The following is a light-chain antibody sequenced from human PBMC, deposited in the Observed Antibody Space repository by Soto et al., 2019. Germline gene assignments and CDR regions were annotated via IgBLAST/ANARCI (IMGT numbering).Light chain of an antibody. CDR3: QQYASSPHT. CDR2: GAS. CDR1: QGVTTSF. J-gene: IGKJ2*01. V-gene: IGKV3-20*01. Sequence: EIVLTQSPGPLFFPPGEKATPSSRASQGVTTSFLAGFQQKPGQAPRLLIYGASSRPTGIPDRFSGSGSGTDFTLTISRLEPEDFAVFYCQQYASSPHTFGQGTKLEIK.